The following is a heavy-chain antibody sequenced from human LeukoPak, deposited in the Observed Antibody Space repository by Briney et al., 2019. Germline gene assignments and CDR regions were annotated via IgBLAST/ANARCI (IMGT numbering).Heavy chain of an antibody. D-gene: IGHD5-18*01. Sequence: PSETLSLTCSVSGDSISTYHWNWIRKPPGKGLEWIGYMQSTGISKYNTSLKSRVNIFVDTSKNQFVLNLRSVTAADTAVYYCARDKRHSYGRYFDPWGQGMLVTVSS. CDR3: ARDKRHSYGRYFDP. CDR2: MQSTGIS. J-gene: IGHJ4*02. CDR1: GDSISTYH. V-gene: IGHV4-59*01.